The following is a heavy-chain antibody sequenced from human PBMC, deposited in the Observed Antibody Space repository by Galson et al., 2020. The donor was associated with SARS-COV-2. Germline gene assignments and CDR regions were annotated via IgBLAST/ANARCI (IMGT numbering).Heavy chain of an antibody. Sequence: GGSLRLSCAASGFTFNKYAMSWVRQVPGQRLEWVSTFSGDGITEYYADSVRGRFTVSSDNSRNMLFLQMNSLTVADTARYFCVKGGGYQPTKRPNSPFESWGQGTLVTVSS. CDR3: VKGGGYQPTKRPNSPFES. CDR2: FSGDGITE. CDR1: GFTFNKYA. V-gene: IGHV3-23*01. J-gene: IGHJ4*02. D-gene: IGHD2-2*01.